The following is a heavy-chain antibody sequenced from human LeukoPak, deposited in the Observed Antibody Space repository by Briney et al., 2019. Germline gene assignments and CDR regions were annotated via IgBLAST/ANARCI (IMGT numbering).Heavy chain of an antibody. Sequence: SVKVSCKASGGTFSSYTISWVRQAPGQGLEWMGRIIPILGIANYAQKFQGKVTITADKSTSTAYMELSSLRSEDTVVYYCASTISRGYDIDYWGQGTLVTVSS. J-gene: IGHJ4*02. CDR1: GGTFSSYT. V-gene: IGHV1-69*02. CDR3: ASTISRGYDIDY. D-gene: IGHD5-12*01. CDR2: IIPILGIA.